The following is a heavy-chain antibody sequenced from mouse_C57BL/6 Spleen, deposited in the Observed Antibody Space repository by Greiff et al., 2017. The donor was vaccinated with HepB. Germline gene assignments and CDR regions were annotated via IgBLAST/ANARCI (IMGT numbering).Heavy chain of an antibody. CDR1: GFTFSSYG. D-gene: IGHD2-12*01. Sequence: EVKLMESGGDLVKPGGSLKLSCAASGFTFSSYGMSWVRQTPDKRLEWVATISSGGSYTYYPDSVKGRFTISRDNAKNTLYLQMSSLKSEDTAMYYCARHEGLCSYYIDYWGQGTTLTVSS. J-gene: IGHJ2*01. V-gene: IGHV5-6*01. CDR3: ARHEGLCSYYIDY. CDR2: ISSGGSYT.